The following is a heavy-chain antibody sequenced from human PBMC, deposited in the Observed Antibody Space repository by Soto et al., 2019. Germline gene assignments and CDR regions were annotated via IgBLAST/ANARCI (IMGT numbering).Heavy chain of an antibody. CDR2: ISYDGSNK. D-gene: IGHD5-12*01. CDR3: ARDLTEMATISDYYYGMDV. CDR1: GFTFSSYA. J-gene: IGHJ6*02. Sequence: QVQLVESGGDVVQPGRSLRLSCAASGFTFSSYAMHWVRQAPGKGLEWVAVISYDGSNKYYADSVKGRFTISRDNSKNTLYLQMNSLRAEDTAVYYCARDLTEMATISDYYYGMDVWGQGTTVTVSS. V-gene: IGHV3-30-3*01.